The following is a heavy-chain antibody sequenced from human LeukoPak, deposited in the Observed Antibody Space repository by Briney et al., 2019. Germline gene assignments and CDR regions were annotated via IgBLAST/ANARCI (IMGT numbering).Heavy chain of an antibody. D-gene: IGHD3-22*01. CDR1: GGSISSGGYS. J-gene: IGHJ5*02. CDR3: ARAGRHYYDSSGYRFDP. Sequence: PSQTLSLTCAVSGGSISSGGYSWSWIRQPSGKGLEWIGYIYHSGSTYYNPSLKSRVTISVDGSKNQFSLKLSSVTAADTAVYYCARAGRHYYDSSGYRFDPWGQGTLVTVSS. CDR2: IYHSGST. V-gene: IGHV4-30-2*01.